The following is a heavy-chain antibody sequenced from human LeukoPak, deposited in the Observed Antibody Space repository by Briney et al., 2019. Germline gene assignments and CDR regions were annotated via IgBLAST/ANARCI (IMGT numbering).Heavy chain of an antibody. V-gene: IGHV4-38-2*01. CDR3: ARTDYYDSSGGLPGYFDY. D-gene: IGHD3-22*01. CDR2: IYHSGST. CDR1: GYSISSGYY. J-gene: IGHJ4*02. Sequence: SETLSLTCAVSGYSISSGYYWGWIRQPPGKGLEWIGSIYHSGSTYYNPSLKSRVTISVDTSKNQFSLKLSSFTATDTAVYYCARTDYYDSSGGLPGYFDYWGQGTLVTVSS.